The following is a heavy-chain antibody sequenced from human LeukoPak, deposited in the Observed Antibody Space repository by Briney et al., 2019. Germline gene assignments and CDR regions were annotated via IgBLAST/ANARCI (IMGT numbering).Heavy chain of an antibody. D-gene: IGHD1-7*01. CDR1: GYTFTSSA. V-gene: IGHV1-46*01. Sequence: ASVKVSCKASGYTFTSSAMNWVRQAPGQGLEWMGVIKPSDGFTSYAQKFQGRLTVTRDMSTSTVYMELNSLRSEDTAVYFCGREIEGTTDYWGQGTLVTVSS. CDR2: IKPSDGFT. CDR3: GREIEGTTDY. J-gene: IGHJ4*02.